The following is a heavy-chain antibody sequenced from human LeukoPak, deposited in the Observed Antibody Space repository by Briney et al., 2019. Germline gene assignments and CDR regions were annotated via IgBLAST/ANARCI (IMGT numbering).Heavy chain of an antibody. V-gene: IGHV4-34*01. J-gene: IGHJ4*02. Sequence: SETLSLTCAVYGGSFSGYYWSWIRQPPGKGLEWIGEINHSGSTNYNPSLKSRVTISVDTSKNQFSLKLSSVTAADTAVYYCARVRGYRSYTGYWGQGTLVTVSS. CDR3: ARVRGYRSYTGY. CDR1: GGSFSGYY. D-gene: IGHD1-26*01. CDR2: INHSGST.